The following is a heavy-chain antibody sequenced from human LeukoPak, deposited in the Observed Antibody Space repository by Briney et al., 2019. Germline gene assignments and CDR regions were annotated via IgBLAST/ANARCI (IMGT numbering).Heavy chain of an antibody. J-gene: IGHJ4*02. Sequence: GGSLRLSCAASGFTFSTYSTNWVRQAPGKGLEWVSVFYVGGATYYADSVKGRFTISRDNSENTLYLQMKSLRAEDTAVYYCARGDGYNFFDYWGQGTLVTVSS. CDR2: FYVGGAT. CDR3: ARGDGYNFFDY. D-gene: IGHD5-24*01. V-gene: IGHV3-53*01. CDR1: GFTFSTYS.